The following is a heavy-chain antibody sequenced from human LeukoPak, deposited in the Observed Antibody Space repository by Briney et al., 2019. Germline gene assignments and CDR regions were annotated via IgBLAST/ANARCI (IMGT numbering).Heavy chain of an antibody. Sequence: SETLSLTCAVSGYSISSDGYSWSWIRQPPGKGLEWIGYIYHNGSTYYNPSLKSRVTISVDRSKNQFSLKLSSVTAADTAVYYCARDRGAEYCSSTSCYRDNWFDPWGQGTLVTVSS. J-gene: IGHJ5*02. CDR2: IYHNGST. CDR3: ARDRGAEYCSSTSCYRDNWFDP. CDR1: GYSISSDGYS. D-gene: IGHD2-2*02. V-gene: IGHV4-30-2*01.